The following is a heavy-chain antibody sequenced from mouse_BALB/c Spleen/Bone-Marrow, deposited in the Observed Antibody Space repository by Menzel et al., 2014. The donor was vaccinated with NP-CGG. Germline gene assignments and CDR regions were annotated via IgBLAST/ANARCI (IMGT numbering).Heavy chain of an antibody. V-gene: IGHV5-17*02. D-gene: IGHD1-1*01. CDR1: GFTFSSFG. Sequence: EESRGGLVQPGGSRKLSCAASGFTFSSFGMNWVRKAPEKGLEWVAYISRGSSTIYYAETVQGRFTISTDNPKKVLFLQMTSLRSEDTAMYYCARSRFPDYGSSPFDFWSEAAT. CDR2: ISRGSSTI. CDR3: ARSRFPDYGSSPFDF. J-gene: IGHJ2*01.